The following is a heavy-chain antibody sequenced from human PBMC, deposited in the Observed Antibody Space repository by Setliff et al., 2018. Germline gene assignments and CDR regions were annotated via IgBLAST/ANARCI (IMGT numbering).Heavy chain of an antibody. D-gene: IGHD3-10*01. Sequence: SVKVSCKASGYNLMNYGISWVRQAPGQGPEWMGGIIPRYGSTNYAQGFQGRVTFTADESTATAYLHLSSLRSADTAVYYCARDALYNSYDINSYYGNWLDPWGQGTLVTVSS. CDR2: IIPRYGST. CDR3: ARDALYNSYDINSYYGNWLDP. V-gene: IGHV1-69*13. J-gene: IGHJ5*02. CDR1: GYNLMNYG.